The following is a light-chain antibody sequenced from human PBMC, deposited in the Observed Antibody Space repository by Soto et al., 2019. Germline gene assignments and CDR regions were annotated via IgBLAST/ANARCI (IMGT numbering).Light chain of an antibody. V-gene: IGKV1-5*01. CDR2: DAS. CDR3: QQYENYPWT. Sequence: DIQMTQSPSTLSASVGDRVTITCRASQSISSWLAWYQQKPGKAPNLLIYDASSLESGVPSRFSGSGSGTEFTLTINSLQADDFATYYCQQYENYPWTFGQGTKVEI. J-gene: IGKJ1*01. CDR1: QSISSW.